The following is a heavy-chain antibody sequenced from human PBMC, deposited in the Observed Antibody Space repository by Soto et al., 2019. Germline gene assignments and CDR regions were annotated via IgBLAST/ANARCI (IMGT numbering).Heavy chain of an antibody. J-gene: IGHJ6*02. CDR2: IYYSGST. D-gene: IGHD2-21*02. V-gene: IGHV4-31*03. CDR1: GGSISSGGYY. Sequence: QVQLQESGPGLVKPSQTLSLTCTVSGGSISSGGYYWSWIRQHPGKGLEWIGYIYYSGSTYYNPSLQGRVTISVDTAKNQFSLKLSSVTAADTAVYYCARVCGGDCLHGMDVWGQGTTVTVSS. CDR3: ARVCGGDCLHGMDV.